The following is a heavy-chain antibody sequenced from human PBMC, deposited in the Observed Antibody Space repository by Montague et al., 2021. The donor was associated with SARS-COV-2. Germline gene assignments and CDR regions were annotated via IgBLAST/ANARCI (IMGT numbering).Heavy chain of an antibody. Sequence: SETLSLTCTVFGGSISSYYWSWIRQPPGKGLEWIGHIYYSGSTNYNPSLKSRVTISVDTSKNQFSLKLSSVTAADAAVYYCARHLPETIFGVVIHPGGMDVWGQGTPVTVSS. D-gene: IGHD3-3*01. V-gene: IGHV4-59*08. CDR1: GGSISSYY. CDR3: ARHLPETIFGVVIHPGGMDV. CDR2: IYYSGST. J-gene: IGHJ6*02.